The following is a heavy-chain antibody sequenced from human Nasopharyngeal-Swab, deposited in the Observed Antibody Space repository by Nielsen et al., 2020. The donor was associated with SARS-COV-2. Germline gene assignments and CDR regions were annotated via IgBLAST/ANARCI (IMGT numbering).Heavy chain of an antibody. V-gene: IGHV3-48*02. CDR1: GFTFSSYS. CDR2: ISSSSSTI. J-gene: IGHJ5*02. CDR3: ARGYYGSGSYYEDWFDP. D-gene: IGHD3-10*01. Sequence: GGSLRLSCAASGFTFSSYSMNWVRQAPGKGLEWVSYISSSSSTIYYADSVKGRFTISRDNAKNSLYLQMNNLRDEDTAVYYCARGYYGSGSYYEDWFDPWGQGTLVTVSS.